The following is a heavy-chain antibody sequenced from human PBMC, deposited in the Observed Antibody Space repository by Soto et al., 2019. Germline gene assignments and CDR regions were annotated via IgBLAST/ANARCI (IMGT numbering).Heavy chain of an antibody. D-gene: IGHD2-21*02. J-gene: IGHJ4*02. CDR2: IYHSGTT. CDR3: ARLQVGVPHY. CDR1: GGSISSGGYS. Sequence: LSLTCTVSGGSISSGGYSWSWIRQPPGKGLEWIGYIYHSGTTYYNPSLKSRVTISVDRSKNQFSLKLSSVTAADTAAYYCARLQVGVPHYCGQGTLLTVSS. V-gene: IGHV4-30-2*01.